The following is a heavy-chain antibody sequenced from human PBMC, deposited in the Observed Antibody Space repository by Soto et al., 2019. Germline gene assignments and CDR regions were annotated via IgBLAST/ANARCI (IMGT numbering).Heavy chain of an antibody. J-gene: IGHJ6*02. CDR3: ARDKQERLFYYYYGLDV. Sequence: ASVKVSCKASGYLFTDYGIAWVRQAPGQGLEWMGWINVFNGDPRYAPNLQGRVTMTTDTLTSTAYMELRSLRSDDAAVYYCARDKQERLFYYYYGLDVWGQGTTVTVSS. D-gene: IGHD1-1*01. V-gene: IGHV1-18*01. CDR2: INVFNGDP. CDR1: GYLFTDYG.